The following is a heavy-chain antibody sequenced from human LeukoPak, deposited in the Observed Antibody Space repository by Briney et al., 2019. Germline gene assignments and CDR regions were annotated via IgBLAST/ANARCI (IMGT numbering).Heavy chain of an antibody. D-gene: IGHD3-22*01. V-gene: IGHV1-18*01. J-gene: IGHJ4*02. CDR3: AREPYYDSSGYYSYPFDY. CDR1: GYTFSSYG. CDR2: ISIYNGNT. Sequence: ASVKVSCKASGYTFSSYGISWVRQAPGQGLEWMGWISIYNGNTNYAQKLQGRVTMTTDTSTSTAYMELRSLKSDDTAVYYCAREPYYDSSGYYSYPFDYWGQGTLVTVSS.